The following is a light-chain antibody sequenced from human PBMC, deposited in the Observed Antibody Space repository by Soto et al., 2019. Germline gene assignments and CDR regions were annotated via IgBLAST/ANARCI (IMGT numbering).Light chain of an antibody. CDR3: QQRSSWPET. CDR2: DAS. J-gene: IGKJ1*01. CDR1: QSVSSY. V-gene: IGKV3-11*01. Sequence: EIVLTQSPATLSLSPGERATLSCRASQSVSSYLAWYQQKPGQAPRLLIYDASNRATGIPARFSGSGSGTDFTLTISSLEPEDFVGYYCQQRSSWPETFGQGTKVEVK.